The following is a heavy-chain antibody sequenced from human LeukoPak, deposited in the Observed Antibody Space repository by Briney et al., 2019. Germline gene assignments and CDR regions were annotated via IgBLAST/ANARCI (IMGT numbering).Heavy chain of an antibody. CDR2: IYSGGST. CDR1: GFTVSSNY. Sequence: GGSLRLSCAASGFTVSSNYMSWVRQAPGKGLEWVSVIYSGGSTYYADSVKGRFTISRDNSKNTLYLQMNSLRAEDTAVCYCAREEYDILTGYLNWFDPWGQGTLVTVSS. J-gene: IGHJ5*02. V-gene: IGHV3-53*01. D-gene: IGHD3-9*01. CDR3: AREEYDILTGYLNWFDP.